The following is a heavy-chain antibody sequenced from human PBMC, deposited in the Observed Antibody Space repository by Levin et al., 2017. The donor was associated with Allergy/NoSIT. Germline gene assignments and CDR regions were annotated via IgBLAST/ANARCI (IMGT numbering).Heavy chain of an antibody. CDR2: ISYDGSNK. CDR1: GFTFSSYA. Sequence: GESLKISCAASGFTFSSYAMHWVRQAPGKGLEWVAVISYDGSNKYYADSVKGRFTISRDNSKNTLYLQMNSLRAEDTAVYYCARENYDILTAYYYYMDVWGKGTTVTVSS. J-gene: IGHJ6*03. D-gene: IGHD3-9*01. CDR3: ARENYDILTAYYYYMDV. V-gene: IGHV3-30-3*01.